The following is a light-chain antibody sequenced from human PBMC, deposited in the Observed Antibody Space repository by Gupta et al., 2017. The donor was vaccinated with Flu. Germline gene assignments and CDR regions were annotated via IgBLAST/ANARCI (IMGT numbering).Light chain of an antibody. V-gene: IGKV1-39*01. J-gene: IGKJ4*01. CDR1: QSISTF. CDR3: QQSYSTLT. Sequence: VGDRVTITCRASQSISTFLNWYQQKPGKAPKLLIYAASSLQSGVPSRFSGSGSGTDFILTISSLQPEDFATYYCQQSYSTLTFGGGTRVEIK. CDR2: AAS.